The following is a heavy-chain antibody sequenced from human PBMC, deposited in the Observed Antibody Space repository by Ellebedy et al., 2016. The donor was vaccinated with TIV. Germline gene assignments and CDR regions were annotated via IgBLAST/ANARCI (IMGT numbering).Heavy chain of an antibody. CDR3: ARQPLFLPRIAAGYYMDV. Sequence: SETLSLXXSVSGGSISSSTHYWGWIRQPPGKGLEWIASIFHSGTTYYNPSLKSRLTISVDTSKNQFSLNLRSVTAADTAVFYCARQPLFLPRIAAGYYMDVWGKGTTVTVSS. D-gene: IGHD6-13*01. J-gene: IGHJ6*03. V-gene: IGHV4-39*01. CDR1: GGSISSSTHY. CDR2: IFHSGTT.